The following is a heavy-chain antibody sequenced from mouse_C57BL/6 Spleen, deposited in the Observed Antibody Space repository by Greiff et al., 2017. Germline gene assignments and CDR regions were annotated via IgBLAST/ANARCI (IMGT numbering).Heavy chain of an antibody. J-gene: IGHJ2*01. CDR1: GYAFSSSW. D-gene: IGHD1-1*01. CDR2: IYPGDGDT. CDR3: ARSGEKNYGDY. Sequence: VQLQQSGPELVKPGASVKISCKASGYAFSSSWMNWVKQRPGKGLEWIGRIYPGDGDTNYNGKFKGKATLTADKSSSTAYMQLSSLTTEDSAVYFCARSGEKNYGDYWGQGTTLTVSS. V-gene: IGHV1-82*01.